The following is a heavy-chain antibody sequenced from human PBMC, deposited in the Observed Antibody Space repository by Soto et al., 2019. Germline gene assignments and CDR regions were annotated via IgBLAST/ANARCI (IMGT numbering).Heavy chain of an antibody. J-gene: IGHJ4*02. CDR1: GGTFSSYA. CDR3: ARSNGWLQLNDY. V-gene: IGHV1-69*06. Sequence: GASVKVSCKASGGTFSSYAISWVRQAPGQGLEWMGGIIPIFGTANYAQKFQGRVTITADKSTSTAYMELSSLRSEDTAVYYCARSNGWLQLNDYWGQGTLVTVSS. CDR2: IIPIFGTA. D-gene: IGHD5-12*01.